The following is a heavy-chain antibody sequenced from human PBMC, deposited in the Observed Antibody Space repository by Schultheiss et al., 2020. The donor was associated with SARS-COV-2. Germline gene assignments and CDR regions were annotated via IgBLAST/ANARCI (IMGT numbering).Heavy chain of an antibody. D-gene: IGHD1-26*01. CDR3: ARDQWELPLDY. CDR2: IYYSGST. Sequence: SETLSLTCAVYGGSFSGYYWSWIRQPPGKGLEWIGSIYYSGSTNYNPSLKSRVTISVDTSKNQFSLKLSSVTAADTAVYYCARDQWELPLDYWGQGTLVTVSS. CDR1: GGSFSGYY. J-gene: IGHJ4*02. V-gene: IGHV4-59*12.